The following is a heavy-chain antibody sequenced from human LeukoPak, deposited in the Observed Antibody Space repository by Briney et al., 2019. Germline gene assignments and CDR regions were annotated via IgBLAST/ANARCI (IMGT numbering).Heavy chain of an antibody. J-gene: IGHJ4*02. CDR3: ARKPIINNAWYYFDY. D-gene: IGHD1/OR15-1a*01. Sequence: SETLSLTCAVSGGSVGSGTYYWSWIRQSPGKGLEWIGNVYYSGSAYYNPSLKSRVTMSVDTSKNQFSLKLSSVTAADTAVYYCARKPIINNAWYYFDYWGQGTLVTVSS. CDR2: VYYSGSA. V-gene: IGHV4-39*07. CDR1: GGSVGSGTYY.